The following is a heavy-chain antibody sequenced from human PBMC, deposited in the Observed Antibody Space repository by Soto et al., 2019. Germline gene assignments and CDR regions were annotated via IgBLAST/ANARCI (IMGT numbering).Heavy chain of an antibody. V-gene: IGHV3-30*18. CDR1: GFTFSSYG. Sequence: QVQLVESGGGVVQPGRSLRLSCAASGFTFSSYGMHWVRQAPGKGLEWVAVISYDGSNKYYADSVKGRFTISRDNSKNTRYLQMNSLRAEDTAVYYCAKDGGYDSTSGYYYYYYGMDVWGQGTTVTVSS. D-gene: IGHD3-22*01. J-gene: IGHJ6*02. CDR2: ISYDGSNK. CDR3: AKDGGYDSTSGYYYYYYGMDV.